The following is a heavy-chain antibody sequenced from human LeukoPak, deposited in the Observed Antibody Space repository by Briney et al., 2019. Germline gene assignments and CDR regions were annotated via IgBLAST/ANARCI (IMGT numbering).Heavy chain of an antibody. Sequence: GSLRLSCAASGFTFSSYNMNWVRQAPGKGLECVSYITSSGTTIYYADSVKGRFTISRDNAKNSLYLQMNSLRDEDTAVYYCAKDRPRTRYYDSSGSPDYWGQGTLVTVSS. CDR3: AKDRPRTRYYDSSGSPDY. D-gene: IGHD3-22*01. J-gene: IGHJ4*02. CDR2: ITSSGTTI. V-gene: IGHV3-48*02. CDR1: GFTFSSYN.